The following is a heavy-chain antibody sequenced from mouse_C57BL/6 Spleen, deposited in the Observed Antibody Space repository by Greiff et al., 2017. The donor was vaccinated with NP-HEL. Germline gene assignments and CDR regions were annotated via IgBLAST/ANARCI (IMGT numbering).Heavy chain of an antibody. CDR2: IDPSDSET. D-gene: IGHD2-4*01. V-gene: IGHV1-52*01. Sequence: VQLQQPGAELVRPGSSVKLSCKASGYTFTSYWMHWVKQRPIQGLEWIGNIDPSDSETHYNQKFKDKATLTVDKSSSTAYMQLSSLTSEDSAVYYCARWADDYDVGAWFAYWGQGTLVTVSA. CDR3: ARWADDYDVGAWFAY. CDR1: GYTFTSYW. J-gene: IGHJ3*01.